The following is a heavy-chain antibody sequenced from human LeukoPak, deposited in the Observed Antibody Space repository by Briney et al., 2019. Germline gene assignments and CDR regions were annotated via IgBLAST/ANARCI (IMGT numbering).Heavy chain of an antibody. Sequence: GGSLRLSCAASGFTVSSNYMSWVRQAPGKGLEWVSVIYSGGSTYYADSVKGRSTISRDNSKNTLYLQMNSLRAEDTAVYYCARVLELPYFDYWGQGTLVTVSS. D-gene: IGHD1-26*01. CDR2: IYSGGST. J-gene: IGHJ4*02. V-gene: IGHV3-53*01. CDR3: ARVLELPYFDY. CDR1: GFTVSSNY.